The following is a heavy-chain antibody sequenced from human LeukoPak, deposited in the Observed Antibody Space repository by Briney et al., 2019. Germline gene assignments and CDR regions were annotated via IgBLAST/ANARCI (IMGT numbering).Heavy chain of an antibody. Sequence: PGGSLRLSCAASGFTFSSYAMSWVRQAPGKGLEWVSAISGSGGSTYYADSVKGRFTISRDNSKNTLYLQMNSLRAEDTAVYYCARDPITHYDILTGDYWGQETLVTVSS. V-gene: IGHV3-23*01. CDR2: ISGSGGST. J-gene: IGHJ4*02. CDR1: GFTFSSYA. CDR3: ARDPITHYDILTGDY. D-gene: IGHD3-9*01.